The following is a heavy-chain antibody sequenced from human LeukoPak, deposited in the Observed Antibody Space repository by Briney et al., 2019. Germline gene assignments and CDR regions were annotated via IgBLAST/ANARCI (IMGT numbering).Heavy chain of an antibody. D-gene: IGHD6-19*01. Sequence: ASVKVSCKAFGYTFTRYYMHWVRQAPGQGLEWMGIINPSGGSTSYAHKLQGRVTMTSDTSTSTVYMELSSLRSEDTAVYYWARDPKVAGNWFDPWGQGTLVTVSS. CDR1: GYTFTRYY. V-gene: IGHV1-46*04. J-gene: IGHJ5*02. CDR2: INPSGGST. CDR3: ARDPKVAGNWFDP.